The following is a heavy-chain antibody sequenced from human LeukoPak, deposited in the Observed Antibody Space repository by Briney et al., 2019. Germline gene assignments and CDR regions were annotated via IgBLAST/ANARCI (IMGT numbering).Heavy chain of an antibody. CDR1: GFTFSSYW. Sequence: GGSLRLSCAASGFTFSSYWMHWVRQAPGKGLGWVSRINSEGSSTRYADSVKGRFTISRDSAENTLYLQMTSLRAEDTAVYYCARLHYYDSSGYLSYYYGMHVWGQGPTVPVSS. CDR3: ARLHYYDSSGYLSYYYGMHV. D-gene: IGHD3-22*01. V-gene: IGHV3-74*01. J-gene: IGHJ6*02. CDR2: INSEGSST.